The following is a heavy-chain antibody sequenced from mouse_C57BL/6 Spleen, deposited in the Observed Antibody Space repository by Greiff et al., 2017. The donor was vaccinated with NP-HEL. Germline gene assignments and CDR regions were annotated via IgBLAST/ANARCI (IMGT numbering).Heavy chain of an antibody. V-gene: IGHV1-64*01. CDR2: IHPNSGST. D-gene: IGHD2-2*01. J-gene: IGHJ3*01. CDR1: GYTFTSYW. CDR3: ARPYGYPAWFAY. Sequence: VQLQQPGAELVKPGASVKLSCKASGYTFTSYWMHWVKQRPGQGLEWIGMIHPNSGSTNYNEKFKSKATLTVDKSSSTAYMQLSSLTSEDSAVYYCARPYGYPAWFAYWGQGTLVTVSA.